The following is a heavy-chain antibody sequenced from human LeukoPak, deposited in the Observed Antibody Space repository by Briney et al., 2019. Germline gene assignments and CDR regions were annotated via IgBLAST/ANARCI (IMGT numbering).Heavy chain of an antibody. Sequence: SETLSLTCTVSGGSISSGSYCWSWIRQPAGKGLEWIGRIYTSRSTNYNPSLKRRVTISVDTSKNQFSLKLSSVTAADTAVYYCARDVFMYYDFWSGYDAFDIWGQGTMVTVSS. J-gene: IGHJ3*02. CDR1: GGSISSGSYC. D-gene: IGHD3-3*01. CDR2: IYTSRST. V-gene: IGHV4-61*02. CDR3: ARDVFMYYDFWSGYDAFDI.